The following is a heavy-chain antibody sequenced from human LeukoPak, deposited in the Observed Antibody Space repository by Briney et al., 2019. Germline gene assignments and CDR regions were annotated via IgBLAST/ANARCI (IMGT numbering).Heavy chain of an antibody. CDR2: IIPIFGTA. CDR3: ARSRSYGYYYGMDV. D-gene: IGHD5-18*01. Sequence: ASVKVSCKASGCTFSSYAISWVRQAPGQGLEWMGGIIPIFGTANYAQKFQGRVTITADESTRTAYMELSSLRSEHTAVYYCARSRSYGYYYGMDVWGKGTTVTPSS. V-gene: IGHV1-69*13. CDR1: GCTFSSYA. J-gene: IGHJ6*04.